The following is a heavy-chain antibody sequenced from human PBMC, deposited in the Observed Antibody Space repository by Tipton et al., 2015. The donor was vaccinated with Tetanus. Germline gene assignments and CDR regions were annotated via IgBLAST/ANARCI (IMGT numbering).Heavy chain of an antibody. CDR2: VNQSGST. CDR3: ARGTWLYTSTYHRHWLDP. Sequence: TLSLTCTVSGGSISDKKNYWGWIRQTPGKGLEWIGEVNQSGSTKYNPSFNSRAAISVDTSKSQFSLRVRSVTAADTAVYYCARGTWLYTSTYHRHWLDPWGQGTLVTVSS. D-gene: IGHD6-13*01. CDR1: GGSISDKKNY. J-gene: IGHJ5*02. V-gene: IGHV4-39*07.